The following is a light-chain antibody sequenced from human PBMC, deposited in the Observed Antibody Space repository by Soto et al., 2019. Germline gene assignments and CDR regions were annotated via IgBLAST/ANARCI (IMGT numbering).Light chain of an antibody. Sequence: DIQMTQSPSTLSASVADSVTISCRASQTISSWLAWYQQKPGKAPKLLIYKASTLESGVPSRFSGRGSGTDFTLTISSLQPDDFATYYCQQYNSYPWTFGQGTKVEIK. V-gene: IGKV1-5*03. CDR3: QQYNSYPWT. CDR1: QTISSW. CDR2: KAS. J-gene: IGKJ1*01.